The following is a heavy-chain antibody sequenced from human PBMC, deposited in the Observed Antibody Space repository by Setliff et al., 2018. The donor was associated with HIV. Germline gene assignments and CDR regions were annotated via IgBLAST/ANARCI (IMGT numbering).Heavy chain of an antibody. CDR3: ARVYCSIASCYDEYYFDY. D-gene: IGHD2-2*01. CDR2: VNPKSGGT. V-gene: IGHV1-2*06. CDR1: GYTFFGYY. J-gene: IGHJ4*02. Sequence: ASVKVSCKTSGYTFFGYYIHWLRQAPGQGFEWMGRVNPKSGGTDYEQRFQGRVTVNRDASTSTVYMDLSSLRSDDTAVYFCARVYCSIASCYDEYYFDYWGQGKLVTVSS.